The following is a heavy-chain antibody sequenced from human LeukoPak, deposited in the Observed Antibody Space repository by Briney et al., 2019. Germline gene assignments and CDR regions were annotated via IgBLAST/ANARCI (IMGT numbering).Heavy chain of an antibody. CDR3: GRAYNLNVLADY. J-gene: IGHJ4*02. V-gene: IGHV4-61*01. D-gene: IGHD1-14*01. Sequence: SETLSLTCTVSGGSVSSGSYYWSWIRQPPGKGLEWIGYIYYSGSTNYNPSLKSRVTMSVDTSKNQFSLKLSSVTAADTAVYYWGRAYNLNVLADYLGQGTLVTVSS. CDR2: IYYSGST. CDR1: GGSVSSGSYY.